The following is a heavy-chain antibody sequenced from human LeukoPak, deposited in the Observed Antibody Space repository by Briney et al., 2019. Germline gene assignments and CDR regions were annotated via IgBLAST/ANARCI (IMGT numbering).Heavy chain of an antibody. CDR2: INTNTGNP. J-gene: IGHJ6*02. V-gene: IGHV7-4-1*02. D-gene: IGHD3-10*01. CDR3: ARAPFYGSDYYYYYGMDV. Sequence: ASVKVSCKASGYTFTTYGMNWVRQAPGLGLEWMGWINTNTGNPTYAQGLAGRFVFSLDTSVSTAYLQISSLKAEDTAVYYCARAPFYGSDYYYYYGMDVWGQGTTVTVSS. CDR1: GYTFTTYG.